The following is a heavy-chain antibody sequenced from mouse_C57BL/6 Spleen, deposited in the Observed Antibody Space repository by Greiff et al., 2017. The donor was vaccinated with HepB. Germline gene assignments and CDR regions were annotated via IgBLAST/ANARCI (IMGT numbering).Heavy chain of an antibody. CDR3: ARRDSNFPFAY. CDR1: GFTFSSYG. Sequence: EVQLVESGGDLVKPGGSLKLSCAASGFTFSSYGMSWVRQTPDKRLEWVATISSGGSYTYYPDSVKGRFTISRDNAKNTLYLQMSSLKSEDTAMYYCARRDSNFPFAYWGQGTLVTVSA. J-gene: IGHJ3*01. CDR2: ISSGGSYT. V-gene: IGHV5-6*01. D-gene: IGHD2-5*01.